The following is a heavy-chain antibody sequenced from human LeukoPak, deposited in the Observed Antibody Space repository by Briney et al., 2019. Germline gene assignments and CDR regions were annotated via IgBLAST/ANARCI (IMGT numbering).Heavy chain of an antibody. V-gene: IGHV4-61*02. CDR2: IYTSGST. D-gene: IGHD6-13*01. CDR3: ASGRVSGTEDDAFDI. Sequence: PSETLSLTCTVSGGSISSGSDYWSWIRQPAGRGLEWIGLIYTSGSTNYNPSLKSRFTISVATSKNQFSLKLSSVTAADTAVYYCASGRVSGTEDDAFDIWGQGTMVTASS. J-gene: IGHJ3*02. CDR1: GGSISSGSDY.